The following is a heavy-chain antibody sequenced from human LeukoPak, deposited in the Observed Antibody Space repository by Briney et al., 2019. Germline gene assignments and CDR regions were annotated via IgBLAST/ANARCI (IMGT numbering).Heavy chain of an antibody. CDR2: MNPNSGNT. Sequence: ASVKVSCKASGYTFTSYDINWVRQATGQGLEWMGWMNPNSGNTGYAQKFQGRVTMTRNTSISTAYMELSSLRSEDTAVYYCAGGWSIAARRWFDPWGQGTLVTVSS. J-gene: IGHJ5*02. D-gene: IGHD6-6*01. CDR3: AGGWSIAARRWFDP. V-gene: IGHV1-8*01. CDR1: GYTFTSYD.